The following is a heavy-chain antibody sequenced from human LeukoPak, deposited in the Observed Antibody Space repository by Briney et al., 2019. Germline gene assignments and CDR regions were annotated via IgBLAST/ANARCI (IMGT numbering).Heavy chain of an antibody. CDR3: ARLTGAASGTYYFDF. J-gene: IGHJ4*02. D-gene: IGHD3-9*01. Sequence: GGSLRLSCAASGFIFDDYAIYWVRQAPGKGLEWVSGISWNSRIIDYADSVKGRFTISRDNAKRALYLQMNTLTTEVTAFYYCARLTGAASGTYYFDFWGQGTLVTVSS. CDR1: GFIFDDYA. V-gene: IGHV3-9*01. CDR2: ISWNSRII.